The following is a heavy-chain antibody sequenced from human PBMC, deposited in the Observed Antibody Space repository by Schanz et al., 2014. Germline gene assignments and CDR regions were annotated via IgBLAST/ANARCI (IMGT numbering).Heavy chain of an antibody. J-gene: IGHJ4*02. CDR3: ARDKGGYYPFDY. V-gene: IGHV3-23*04. CDR1: GFSFGDYA. Sequence: EVQLVESGGGLVQPGGSLRLSCAASGFSFGDYAMNWVRQSPGKGLEWVSAISGSGAGTYYADSVKGRFTISRDNAKNSLYLQMNSLRAEDTAVYYCARDKGGYYPFDYWGQGSLVTVSS. CDR2: ISGSGAGT. D-gene: IGHD3-22*01.